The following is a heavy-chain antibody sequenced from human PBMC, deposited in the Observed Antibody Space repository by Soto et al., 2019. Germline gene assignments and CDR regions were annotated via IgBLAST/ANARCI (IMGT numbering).Heavy chain of an antibody. CDR1: GIPVSSNY. Sequence: EVQLVESGGGLVQPGGSLRLSCVASGIPVSSNYMTWVRQAPGKGLEWVSVLHSGGDTYYANSVKGRFTISRHDSTNTLYLQMNSLTPEGTAVYYCARDGPYYYASRMAVWGQGPTVTVSS. CDR2: LHSGGDT. D-gene: IGHD3-10*01. CDR3: ARDGPYYYASRMAV. V-gene: IGHV3-53*04. J-gene: IGHJ6*02.